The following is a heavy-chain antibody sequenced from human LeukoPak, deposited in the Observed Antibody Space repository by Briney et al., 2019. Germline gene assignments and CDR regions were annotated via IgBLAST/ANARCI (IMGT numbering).Heavy chain of an antibody. J-gene: IGHJ4*02. CDR2: TKPDGSEK. CDR3: ATDGYNSARDN. CDR1: GFTFKNYW. Sequence: GGSLRLSCAAPGFTFKNYWMSWVRQAPGKGLEWVANTKPDGSEKYYVDSVRGRLTISRDDAKNLLYLQMRNLRAEDTAVYYCATDGYNSARDNWGQGTLVTVSS. D-gene: IGHD5-12*01. V-gene: IGHV3-7*01.